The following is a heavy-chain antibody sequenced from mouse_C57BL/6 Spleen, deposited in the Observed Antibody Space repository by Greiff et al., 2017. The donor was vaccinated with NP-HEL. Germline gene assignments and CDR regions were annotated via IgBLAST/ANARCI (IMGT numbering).Heavy chain of an antibody. D-gene: IGHD1-1*01. CDR2: ISSGSSTI. CDR3: AIYGSSLSYAMDY. V-gene: IGHV5-17*01. J-gene: IGHJ4*01. Sequence: EVKLEESGGGLVKPGGSLKLSCAASGFTFSDYGMHWVRQAPEKGLEWVAYISSGSSTIYYADTVKGRFTISRDNAKNTLFLQMTSLRSEDTAMYYCAIYGSSLSYAMDYWGQGTSVTVSS. CDR1: GFTFSDYG.